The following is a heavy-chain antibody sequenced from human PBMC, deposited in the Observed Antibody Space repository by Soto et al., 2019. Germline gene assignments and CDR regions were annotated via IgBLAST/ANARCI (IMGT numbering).Heavy chain of an antibody. V-gene: IGHV4-38-2*01. CDR1: SFSISSGYY. Sequence: TLSLTCAVSSFSISSGYYWGWVRQPPGKRLEWIGSIYHSGTTNYSPSLKSRVTISVDTSKNQFSLKLSSVTAADTAVYYCARQRTPYCSGGSCYGWFDPWGQGTLVTVSS. J-gene: IGHJ5*02. CDR3: ARQRTPYCSGGSCYGWFDP. CDR2: IYHSGTT. D-gene: IGHD2-15*01.